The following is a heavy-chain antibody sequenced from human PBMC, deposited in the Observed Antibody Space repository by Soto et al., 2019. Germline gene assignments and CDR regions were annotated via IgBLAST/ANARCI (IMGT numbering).Heavy chain of an antibody. CDR2: IIPIFGTA. V-gene: IGHV1-69*13. CDR3: AGSDIVVVTAPHDYYYYGMDV. CDR1: GGTFSSYA. D-gene: IGHD2-21*02. Sequence: SVKVSCKASGGTFSSYAISWVRQAPGQGLEWMGGIIPIFGTANYAQKFQGRVTITADESTSTAYMELSSLRSEDTAVYYCAGSDIVVVTAPHDYYYYGMDVWGQGTTVTVSS. J-gene: IGHJ6*02.